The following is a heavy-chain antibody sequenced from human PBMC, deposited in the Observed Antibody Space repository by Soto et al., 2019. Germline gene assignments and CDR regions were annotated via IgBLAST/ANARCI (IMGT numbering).Heavy chain of an antibody. V-gene: IGHV1-24*01. Sequence: GVSGKVYCKGSGYTLTELSMHWVRQSPVKGLEWMGGFDPEDGETIYAQKFQGRVTMTEDTSTDTAYMELSSLRSEDTAVYYCAADKKSVFNYYHYFTDVSSKGTTGIVSS. CDR1: GYTLTELS. D-gene: IGHD2-8*01. CDR3: AADKKSVFNYYHYFTDV. CDR2: FDPEDGET. J-gene: IGHJ6*03.